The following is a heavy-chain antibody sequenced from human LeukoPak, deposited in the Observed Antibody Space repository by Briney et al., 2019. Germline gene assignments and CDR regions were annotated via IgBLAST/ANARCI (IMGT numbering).Heavy chain of an antibody. Sequence: GGSLRLPFAASGFTFNSYAMYWVRQAPGKGLEWVQGIFGSGGSAHYADSVKCRFAISKDNSKNRVYQQMNSLRAEDTAVYYCAKTATGYSSGHVPAWPVAYWGQGTLVTVSS. D-gene: IGHD6-19*01. J-gene: IGHJ4*02. V-gene: IGHV3-23*01. CDR2: IFGSGGSA. CDR1: GFTFNSYA. CDR3: AKTATGYSSGHVPAWPVAY.